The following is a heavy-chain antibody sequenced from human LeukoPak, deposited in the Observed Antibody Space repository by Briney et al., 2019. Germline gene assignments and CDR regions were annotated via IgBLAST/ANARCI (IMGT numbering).Heavy chain of an antibody. J-gene: IGHJ5*02. V-gene: IGHV1-69*02. CDR2: IIPILGIA. CDR3: ARWEYSGSSYRFDP. D-gene: IGHD6-6*01. CDR1: GGTFSSYT. Sequence: SVKVSRKASGGTFSSYTISWVRQAPGQGLEWMGRIIPILGIANYAQKFQGRVTITADKSTSTAYMELSSLRSEDTAVYYCARWEYSGSSYRFDPWGQGTLVTVSS.